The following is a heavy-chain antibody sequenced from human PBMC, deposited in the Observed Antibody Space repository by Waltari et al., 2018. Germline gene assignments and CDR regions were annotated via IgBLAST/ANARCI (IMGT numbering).Heavy chain of an antibody. Sequence: EVQLVESGGVVVQPGGSLRLSCAASGFTFDDYTMHWVRHAPGKGLEWVSLISWDGGSTYYADSVKGRFTISRDNSKNSLYLQMNSLRTEDTALYYCAKDIRDGYNLAPDYWGQGTLVTVSS. CDR1: GFTFDDYT. CDR3: AKDIRDGYNLAPDY. D-gene: IGHD5-12*01. J-gene: IGHJ4*02. CDR2: ISWDGGST. V-gene: IGHV3-43*01.